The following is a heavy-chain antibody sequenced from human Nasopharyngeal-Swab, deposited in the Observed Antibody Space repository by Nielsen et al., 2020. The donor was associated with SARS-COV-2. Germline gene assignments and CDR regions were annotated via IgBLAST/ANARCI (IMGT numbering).Heavy chain of an antibody. CDR2: ISSSSSYI. D-gene: IGHD4-17*01. J-gene: IGHJ4*02. CDR1: GFTFSSYS. V-gene: IGHV3-21*04. Sequence: GSLRLSCAASGFTFSSYSMNWVRQAPGKGLEWVSSISSSSSYIYYADSVKGRFTISRDNAKNSLYLQMNSLRAEDTAVYYCAKGRTVTAIYFDYWGQGTLVTVSS. CDR3: AKGRTVTAIYFDY.